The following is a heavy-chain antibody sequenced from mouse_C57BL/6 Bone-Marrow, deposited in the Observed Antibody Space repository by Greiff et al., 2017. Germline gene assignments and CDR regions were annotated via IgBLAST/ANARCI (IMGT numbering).Heavy chain of an antibody. V-gene: IGHV1-52*01. CDR3: AREGDGYYAWFAY. CDR1: GYTFTSYW. CDR2: IDPSDSET. Sequence: QVQLQQPGAELVRPGSSVKLSCKASGYTFTSYWMHWVKQRPIQGLEWIGNIDPSDSETHYNQKFKDKATLTVDKSSSTAYMQLSSLTSEDSAVXYCAREGDGYYAWFAYWGQGTLVTVSA. J-gene: IGHJ3*01. D-gene: IGHD2-3*01.